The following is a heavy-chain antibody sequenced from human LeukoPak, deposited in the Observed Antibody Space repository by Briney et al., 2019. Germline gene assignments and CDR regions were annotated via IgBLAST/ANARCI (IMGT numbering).Heavy chain of an antibody. CDR1: RFIFGNYG. D-gene: IGHD3-16*01. CDR3: ARVAPPLDDYIRGSFPYYFDY. J-gene: IGHJ4*02. CDR2: ISDDGYST. V-gene: IGHV3-23*01. Sequence: GGTLRLSCAASRFIFGNYGMTWVRLAPGKGLEWVSGISDDGYSTYYADSVKGRFTISRDNSKNTLYLHMSSLRVEDTAVFYCARVAPPLDDYIRGSFPYYFDYWGQGTPVTVSS.